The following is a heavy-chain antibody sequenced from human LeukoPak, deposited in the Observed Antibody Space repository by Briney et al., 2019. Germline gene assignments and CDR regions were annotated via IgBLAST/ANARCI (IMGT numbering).Heavy chain of an antibody. J-gene: IGHJ5*02. Sequence: GSLRLSCAASGFTFSSYGMHWVRQAPGKGLEWVSSISSSSSYIYYADSVKGRFTISRDNAKNSLYLQMNSLRAEDTAVYYCARDPAHQYYYGSGSYRGFDPWGQGTLVTVSS. CDR2: ISSSSSYI. CDR1: GFTFSSYG. V-gene: IGHV3-21*01. D-gene: IGHD3-10*01. CDR3: ARDPAHQYYYGSGSYRGFDP.